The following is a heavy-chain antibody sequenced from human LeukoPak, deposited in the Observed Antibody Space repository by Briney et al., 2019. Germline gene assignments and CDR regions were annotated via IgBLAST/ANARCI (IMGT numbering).Heavy chain of an antibody. CDR3: ARGVWLARDY. D-gene: IGHD6-19*01. CDR2: VNLSGST. Sequence: PSETLSLTCTISGDSISTYYWSWIRQSPGKGLEWIGDVNLSGSTNYNPSLNYNPSLNSRVSISIDTSKNQFSLKLTSVTAADTAVYYCARGVWLARDYRGQGTLVTVSS. V-gene: IGHV4-59*01. J-gene: IGHJ4*02. CDR1: GDSISTYY.